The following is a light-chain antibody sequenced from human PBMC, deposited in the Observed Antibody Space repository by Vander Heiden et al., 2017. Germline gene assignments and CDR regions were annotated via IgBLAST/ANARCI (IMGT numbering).Light chain of an antibody. V-gene: IGLV1-51*01. CDR1: SSNIGNNY. CDR2: DTF. CDR3: GTWDSSLSVGV. Sequence: QSVLTQPPSVSAAPGQKVTISCSGSSSNIGNNYISWYQQFPGTAPKLLIYDTFQRPSWIPGRFSGAKSGTSATLDITGLQTGDEADYYCGTWDSSLSVGVFGGGTKVTVL. J-gene: IGLJ3*02.